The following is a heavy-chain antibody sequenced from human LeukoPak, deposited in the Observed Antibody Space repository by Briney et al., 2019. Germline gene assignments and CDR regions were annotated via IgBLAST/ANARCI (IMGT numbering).Heavy chain of an antibody. J-gene: IGHJ4*02. Sequence: GGSLRLSCAASGFTFSSYWMHWVRQAPGKGLVWVSRINSDGSSTSYADSVKGRFTISRDNAKNTLYLQMNSLRAEDTAVYYCARVRCSGGSCYSSYFDYWGQGTLVTVSS. CDR1: GFTFSSYW. CDR2: INSDGSST. D-gene: IGHD2-15*01. CDR3: ARVRCSGGSCYSSYFDY. V-gene: IGHV3-74*01.